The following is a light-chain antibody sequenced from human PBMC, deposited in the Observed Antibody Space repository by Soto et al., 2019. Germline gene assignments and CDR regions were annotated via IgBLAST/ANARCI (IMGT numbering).Light chain of an antibody. CDR2: SAS. CDR3: QQTSRAPYT. CDR1: QAISSY. Sequence: DIQMTQSPSSLSASVGDRVTITCRASQAISSYLNWYQQKAGKAPSLLIFSASTLESGAPSRVSGSGSGTDFTLTITSLQPEDFATYYCQQTSRAPYTFGQGTNL. J-gene: IGKJ2*01. V-gene: IGKV1-39*01.